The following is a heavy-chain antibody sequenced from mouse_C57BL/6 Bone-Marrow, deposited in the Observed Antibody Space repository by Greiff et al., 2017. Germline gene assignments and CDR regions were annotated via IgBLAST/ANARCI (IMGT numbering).Heavy chain of an antibody. D-gene: IGHD1-1*01. CDR1: GFTFSSYA. Sequence: EVKLVESGEGLVKPGGSLKLSCAASGFTFSSYAMSWVRQTPEKRLEWVAYISSGGDYIYYADTVKGRFTISRDNARNTLYLQMSSLKSEDTAMYYCTRGNYYGSSYSYWYFDVWGTGTTVTVSS. CDR2: ISSGGDYI. J-gene: IGHJ1*03. CDR3: TRGNYYGSSYSYWYFDV. V-gene: IGHV5-9-1*02.